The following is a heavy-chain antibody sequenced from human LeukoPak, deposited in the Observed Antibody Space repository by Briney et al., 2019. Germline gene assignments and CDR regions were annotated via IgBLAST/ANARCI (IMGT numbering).Heavy chain of an antibody. J-gene: IGHJ4*02. V-gene: IGHV4-30-4*08. CDR2: IYYSGST. CDR3: AREGTSRGITGTVNY. D-gene: IGHD1-7*01. CDR1: GGSISSGDYY. Sequence: SGTLSLTCTVSGGSISSGDYYWSWIRQPPGKGLEWIGYIYYSGSTYYNPSLKSRVTISVDTSKNQFSLKLSSVTAADTAVYYCAREGTSRGITGTVNYWGQGTLVTVSS.